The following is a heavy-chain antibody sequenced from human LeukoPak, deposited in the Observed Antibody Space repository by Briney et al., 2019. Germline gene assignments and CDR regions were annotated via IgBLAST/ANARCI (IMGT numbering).Heavy chain of an antibody. D-gene: IGHD2-2*01. V-gene: IGHV4-30-2*01. CDR3: ARVKCRCSSTSCPTFDY. CDR2: IYHSGST. J-gene: IGHJ4*02. Sequence: SQTLSLTCAVSGGSISSGGYSWSWIRQPPGKGLEWIGYIYHSGSTYYNPSLKSRVTISVDRSKNQFSLKLSSVTAADTAVYYCARVKCRCSSTSCPTFDYWGQGTLVTVSS. CDR1: GGSISSGGYS.